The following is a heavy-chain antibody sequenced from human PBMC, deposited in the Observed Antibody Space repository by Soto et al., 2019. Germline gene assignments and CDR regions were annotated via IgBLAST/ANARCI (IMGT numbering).Heavy chain of an antibody. J-gene: IGHJ4*02. CDR2: IYPGDSDT. CDR3: AKSKYYYDSSGAY. D-gene: IGHD3-22*01. Sequence: GESLKISCKGSGYSFTSYWIAWVRQMPGKGLEWMGIIYPGDSDTRYSPSSEGQVTISADKSISTAYLQWSSLKASDTAMYYCAKSKYYYDSSGAYWGQGTLVTVSS. CDR1: GYSFTSYW. V-gene: IGHV5-51*01.